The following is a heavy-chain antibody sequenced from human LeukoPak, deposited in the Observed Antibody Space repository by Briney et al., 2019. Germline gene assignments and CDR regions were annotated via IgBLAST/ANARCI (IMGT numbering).Heavy chain of an antibody. CDR2: IYTSGST. V-gene: IGHV4-4*07. Sequence: SETLSLTCTVSGGSISSYYWSWIRQPAGKGLEWIGRIYTSGSTNYNTSLKSRVTMSVDTSKNQFSLKLSSVTAADTAVYYCARGYSYGSYYYYGMDVWGQGTTVTVSS. D-gene: IGHD5-18*01. CDR3: ARGYSYGSYYYYGMDV. CDR1: GGSISSYY. J-gene: IGHJ6*02.